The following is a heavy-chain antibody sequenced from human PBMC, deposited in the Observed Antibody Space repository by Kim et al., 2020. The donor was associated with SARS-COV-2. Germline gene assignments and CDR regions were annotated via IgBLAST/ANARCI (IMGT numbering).Heavy chain of an antibody. D-gene: IGHD2-15*01. J-gene: IGHJ2*01. V-gene: IGHV4-61*02. CDR3: ARSLRWYTDWYFDL. Sequence: SETLSLTCTVSGGSISSGSYYWSWIRQPAGKGLEWVGRIYTSGSTNYNPSLKSRVTISVDTPKNQFSLKRSSVNAADTAVYYCARSLRWYTDWYFDLWGRGTLVTVSS. CDR1: GGSISSGSYY. CDR2: IYTSGST.